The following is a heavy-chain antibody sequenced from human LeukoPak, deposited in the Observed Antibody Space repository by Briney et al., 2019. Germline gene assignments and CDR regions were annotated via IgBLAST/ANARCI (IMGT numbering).Heavy chain of an antibody. CDR1: GFTFSSYA. CDR2: ISGSGGST. D-gene: IGHD3-10*01. Sequence: GGSLRLSCAASGFTFSSYAMSWVRQAPGKGLEWVSAISGSGGSTYYADSAKGRFTISRDNSKNTLYLQMNSLRAEDTAVYYCAKSGYGSGSYTYYFDYWGQGTLVTVSS. J-gene: IGHJ4*02. CDR3: AKSGYGSGSYTYYFDY. V-gene: IGHV3-23*01.